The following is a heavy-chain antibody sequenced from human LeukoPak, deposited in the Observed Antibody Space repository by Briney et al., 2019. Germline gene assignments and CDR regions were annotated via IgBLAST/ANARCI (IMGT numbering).Heavy chain of an antibody. CDR3: ARRNYYDSSGYPFDY. J-gene: IGHJ4*02. CDR1: GGSISSYY. D-gene: IGHD3-22*01. V-gene: IGHV4-59*08. CDR2: IYYSGST. Sequence: SETLSLTCAVSGGSISSYYWSWIRQTPGKGLEWIGYIYYSGSTNYNPSLKSRVTISVDTSKNQFSLKLSSVTAADTAVYYCARRNYYDSSGYPFDYWGQGTLVTVSS.